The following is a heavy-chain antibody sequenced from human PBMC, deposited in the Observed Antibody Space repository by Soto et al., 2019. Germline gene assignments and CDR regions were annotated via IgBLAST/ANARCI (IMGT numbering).Heavy chain of an antibody. J-gene: IGHJ6*02. V-gene: IGHV3-43*01. D-gene: IGHD5-12*01. CDR2: ISWDGGST. CDR1: GFTFDDYT. Sequence: GGSLRLSCAASGFTFDDYTMHWVRQAPGKGLEWVSLISWDGGSTYYADSVEGRFTISRDNSKNSLYLQMNSLRTEDTALYYCAKGPVAMDYYYYGMDVWGQGTTVTVSS. CDR3: AKGPVAMDYYYYGMDV.